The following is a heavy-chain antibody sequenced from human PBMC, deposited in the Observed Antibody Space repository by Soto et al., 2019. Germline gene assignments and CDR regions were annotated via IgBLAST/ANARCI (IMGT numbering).Heavy chain of an antibody. Sequence: SVKVSCKASGGTFSSYAISWVRQAPGQGLEWMGGIIPIFGTANYAQKFQGRVTITADESTSTAYMELSSPRSEDTAVYYCASVFLMSTRCYGSHDYWGQATLGTVFS. V-gene: IGHV1-69*13. CDR1: GGTFSSYA. CDR2: IIPIFGTA. CDR3: ASVFLMSTRCYGSHDY. D-gene: IGHD2-2*01. J-gene: IGHJ4*02.